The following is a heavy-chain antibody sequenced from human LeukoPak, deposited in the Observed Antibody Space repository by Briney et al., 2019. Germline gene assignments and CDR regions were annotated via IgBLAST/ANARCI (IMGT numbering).Heavy chain of an antibody. CDR2: ISAYNGNT. CDR3: ARAPKHIVVVTAILGAFDI. Sequence: ASVKVSCKASGYTFTSYGISWVRQAPGQGLEWMGSISAYNGNTNYAQKLQGRVTMTTDTSTSTAYMELRSLRSDDTAVYYCARAPKHIVVVTAILGAFDIWGQGTMVTVSS. V-gene: IGHV1-18*01. D-gene: IGHD2-21*02. J-gene: IGHJ3*02. CDR1: GYTFTSYG.